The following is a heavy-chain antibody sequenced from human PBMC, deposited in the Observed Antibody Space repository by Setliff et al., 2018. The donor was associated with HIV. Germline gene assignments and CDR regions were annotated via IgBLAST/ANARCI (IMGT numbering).Heavy chain of an antibody. D-gene: IGHD3-3*01. Sequence: SETLSLTCSVTGASTSDNIYYWGWIRHSPGKGLEWIASAHYSGAIFYNPSLKSRVTMSVDTSGSRFSLKLTSVTAADTAVYYCARPSFGIGGGAYFDYWGQGILVTVSS. CDR2: AHYSGAI. V-gene: IGHV4-39*02. CDR3: ARPSFGIGGGAYFDY. J-gene: IGHJ4*02. CDR1: GASTSDNIYY.